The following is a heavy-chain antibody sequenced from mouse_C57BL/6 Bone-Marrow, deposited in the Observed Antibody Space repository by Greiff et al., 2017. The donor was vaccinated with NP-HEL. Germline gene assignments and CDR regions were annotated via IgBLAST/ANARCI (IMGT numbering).Heavy chain of an antibody. CDR2: IYPGSGST. D-gene: IGHD2-4*01. V-gene: IGHV1-55*01. CDR3: ASREYDYDFFDY. J-gene: IGHJ2*01. Sequence: QVHVKQPGAELVKPGASVKMSCKASGYTFTSYWITWVKQRPGQGLEWIGDIYPGSGSTNYNEKFKSKATLTVDTSSSTAYMQLSSLTSEDSAVYYCASREYDYDFFDYWGQGTTLTVSS. CDR1: GYTFTSYW.